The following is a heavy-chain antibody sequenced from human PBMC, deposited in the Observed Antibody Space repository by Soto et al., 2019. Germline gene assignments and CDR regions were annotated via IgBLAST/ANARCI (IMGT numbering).Heavy chain of an antibody. J-gene: IGHJ5*02. Sequence: GESLKISCXGSGYSFTSYWISWVRQMPGKGLEWMGRIDPSDSYTNYSPSFQGHVTISADKSISTAYLQWSSLKASDTAIYYCARFPLYCSGGSCYPNWFDPWGQGTLVTVSS. CDR2: IDPSDSYT. CDR3: ARFPLYCSGGSCYPNWFDP. V-gene: IGHV5-10-1*01. D-gene: IGHD2-15*01. CDR1: GYSFTSYW.